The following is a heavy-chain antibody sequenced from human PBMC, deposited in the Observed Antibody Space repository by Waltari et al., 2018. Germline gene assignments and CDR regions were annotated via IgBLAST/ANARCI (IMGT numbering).Heavy chain of an antibody. CDR3: ARESPGTTGIAAAEYYYYMDV. CDR2: IYYSGST. Sequence: QVQLQESGPGLVKPSETLSLTCTVSGGSISSYYWRWIRQPPGKGLEWIGYIYYSGSTNYNPSLKSRVTISVDTSKNQFSLKLSSVTAADTAVYYCARESPGTTGIAAAEYYYYMDVWGKGTTVTISS. J-gene: IGHJ6*03. CDR1: GGSISSYY. V-gene: IGHV4-59*01. D-gene: IGHD6-13*01.